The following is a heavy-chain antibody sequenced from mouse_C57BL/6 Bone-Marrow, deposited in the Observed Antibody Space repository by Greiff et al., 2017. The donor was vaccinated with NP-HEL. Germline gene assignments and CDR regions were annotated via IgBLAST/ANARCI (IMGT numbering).Heavy chain of an antibody. CDR3: ARDPGYAMDY. CDR2: IYPGDGDT. CDR1: GYAFSNSW. J-gene: IGHJ4*01. V-gene: IGHV1-82*01. Sequence: VKPGASVKISCKASGYAFSNSWMNWVKQRPGRGLELIGRIYPGDGDTNYNGKFKGKATLTADKSSSTAYMQLSSLTSEDSAVYFCARDPGYAMDYWGQGTSVTVSS.